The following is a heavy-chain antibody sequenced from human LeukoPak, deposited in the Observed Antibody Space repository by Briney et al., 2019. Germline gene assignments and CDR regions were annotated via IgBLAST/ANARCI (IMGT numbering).Heavy chain of an antibody. Sequence: GGSLRLSCAASGFTFSSYAMSWVRQAPGKGLEWVSAISGSGGSTYYADSVKGRFTISRDNSKNTLYLQMNSLRAEDTAVYYCAKVFSGWYGSAPWDYWGQGTLVTVSS. V-gene: IGHV3-23*01. J-gene: IGHJ4*02. CDR1: GFTFSSYA. CDR3: AKVFSGWYGSAPWDY. CDR2: ISGSGGST. D-gene: IGHD6-19*01.